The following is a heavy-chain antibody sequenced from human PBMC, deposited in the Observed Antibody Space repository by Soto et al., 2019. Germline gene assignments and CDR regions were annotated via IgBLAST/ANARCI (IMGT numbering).Heavy chain of an antibody. CDR1: GFTISNYE. CDR3: ARRLPYSTNWMGNFDF. V-gene: IGHV3-48*03. CDR2: ISSSASTI. Sequence: PGGSLRLSCAASGFTISNYEMNWVRQAPGKGPEWVAYISSSASTIYYADSVKGRFSISRDKANNSLYLQMNSLRAEDTAVYYCARRLPYSTNWMGNFDFWGQGTLVTVSS. D-gene: IGHD6-13*01. J-gene: IGHJ4*02.